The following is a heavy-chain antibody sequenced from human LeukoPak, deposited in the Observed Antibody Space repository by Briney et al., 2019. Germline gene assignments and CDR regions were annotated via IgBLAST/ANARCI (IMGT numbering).Heavy chain of an antibody. D-gene: IGHD3-22*01. Sequence: LGASVKVSCKASGYTFTSYDINWVRQAPGQGLEWMGWININTGDPTYAQGFTGRFVFSLDTSASAAYLQINSLEAEDTALYYCATHYYYDDSGHRRIWAFDSWGQGTQVTVSS. V-gene: IGHV7-4-1*02. J-gene: IGHJ4*02. CDR3: ATHYYYDDSGHRRIWAFDS. CDR2: ININTGDP. CDR1: GYTFTSYD.